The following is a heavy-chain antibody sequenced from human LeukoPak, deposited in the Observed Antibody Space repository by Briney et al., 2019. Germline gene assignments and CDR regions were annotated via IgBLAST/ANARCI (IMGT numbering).Heavy chain of an antibody. CDR3: ARYSGSYYYFDY. Sequence: GGSLRLSCAASGFTFSSYEMNWVRQAPGKGLEWVSYISSGGSTIYYADSVKGRFTISRDNAKNSLYLQMNSLRAEDTAVYYCARYSGSYYYFDYWGRGTLVTVSS. J-gene: IGHJ4*02. CDR2: ISSGGSTI. V-gene: IGHV3-48*03. D-gene: IGHD1-26*01. CDR1: GFTFSSYE.